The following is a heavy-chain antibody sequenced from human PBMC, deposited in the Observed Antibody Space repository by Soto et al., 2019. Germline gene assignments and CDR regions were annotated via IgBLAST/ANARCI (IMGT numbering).Heavy chain of an antibody. Sequence: SETLSLTCTVSGDSISGYYWSWIRQPPGKGLEWIGNVYYSGSTDYSPSLKSRVTISVDRSKNEFSLKLSSVTAADTAVYYCAREYCTSVRCYGDCDYWGQGTLVTVSS. CDR3: AREYCTSVRCYGDCDY. D-gene: IGHD2-2*01. CDR1: GDSISGYY. CDR2: VYYSGST. V-gene: IGHV4-59*01. J-gene: IGHJ4*02.